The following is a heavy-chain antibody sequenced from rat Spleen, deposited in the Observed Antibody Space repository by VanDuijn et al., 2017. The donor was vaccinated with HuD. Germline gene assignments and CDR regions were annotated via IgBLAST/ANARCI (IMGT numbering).Heavy chain of an antibody. CDR2: ITNTGGST. D-gene: IGHD1-9*01. Sequence: EVQLVESGGGLVQPGRSLKLSCVASGFTFNNYWMTWIRQAPGKGLEWVASITNTGGSTYYPDSVKGRFTISRDNAKSTLYLQMNSMRSEDTATYYCTRAAYYGYNPGVMDAWGQGASVTVSS. CDR1: GFTFNNYW. V-gene: IGHV5-31*01. CDR3: TRAAYYGYNPGVMDA. J-gene: IGHJ4*01.